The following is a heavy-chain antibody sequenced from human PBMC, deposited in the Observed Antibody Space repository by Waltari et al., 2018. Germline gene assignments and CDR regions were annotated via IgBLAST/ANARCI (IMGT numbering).Heavy chain of an antibody. CDR3: VRDGLGSGRTRVDV. CDR1: GFGFGSYD. CDR2: ISDSDNSK. D-gene: IGHD2-2*01. V-gene: IGHV3-48*03. Sequence: EAQLVESGGGLVQPGGSLRLSCAACGFGFGSYDMIGVRQAPGKGLEWISDISDSDNSKFYAESVKGRFTVSRDNAKNSLHLEMNSLRAEDTATYYCVRDGLGSGRTRVDVWGQGTTVIVSS. J-gene: IGHJ6*02.